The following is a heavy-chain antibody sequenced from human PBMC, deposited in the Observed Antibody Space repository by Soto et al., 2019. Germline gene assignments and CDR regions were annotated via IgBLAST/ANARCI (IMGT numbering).Heavy chain of an antibody. Sequence: QVQLVESGGGVVQPGRSLRLSCAASGFTFSSYGMHWVRQAPGKGLEWVAVISYDGSNKYYADSVKGRFTISRDNSKNTLYLQMNRLRAEDTAVYYCATATRGYRSSTSFYDQYYYYYYGMDVWGRGTTVTVCS. CDR2: ISYDGSNK. D-gene: IGHD2-2*03. V-gene: IGHV3-30*03. CDR1: GFTFSSYG. CDR3: ATATRGYRSSTSFYDQYYYYYYGMDV. J-gene: IGHJ6*02.